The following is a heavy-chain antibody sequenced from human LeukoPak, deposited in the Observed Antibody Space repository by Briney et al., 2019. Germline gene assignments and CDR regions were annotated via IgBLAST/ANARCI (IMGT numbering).Heavy chain of an antibody. J-gene: IGHJ4*02. Sequence: GKSLTLSCVVSGFNFDNFAMHWVRQPLGKGLEWVAVISHDGRTKYYADSMKGRITISRDNSKNTLYLQMNSLRAEDTAVYYCAKVRVGTAHFDYWGQGTLVTVSS. V-gene: IGHV3-30*04. CDR3: AKVRVGTAHFDY. D-gene: IGHD2-15*01. CDR1: GFNFDNFA. CDR2: ISHDGRTK.